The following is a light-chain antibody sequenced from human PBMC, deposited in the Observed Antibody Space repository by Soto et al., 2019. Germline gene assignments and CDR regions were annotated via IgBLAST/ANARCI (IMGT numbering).Light chain of an antibody. CDR3: QSYDSTLSARDV. Sequence: QSVLTQPPSVSGAPGQRVTISCTGSSSNIGAGYDVHWYQQRPGTAPKLLIFGNINRPSGVPGRFSGSKSGTSASLAITGLQAEDEGDYYCQSYDSTLSARDVFGTGTKLTVL. V-gene: IGLV1-40*01. CDR2: GNI. J-gene: IGLJ1*01. CDR1: SSNIGAGYD.